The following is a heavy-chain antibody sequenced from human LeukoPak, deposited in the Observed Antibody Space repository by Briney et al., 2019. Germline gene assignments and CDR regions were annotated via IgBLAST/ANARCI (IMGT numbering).Heavy chain of an antibody. CDR2: IGSTGAYI. Sequence: GGSLRLSCAASGFTFSSYSMNWVRQAPGKGLEWLSSIGSTGAYIFYADSVKGRFTISRDNAKNSLSLQMTSLRAEDTAVYYCARDRWELLRSVDYWGQGTLVTVSS. D-gene: IGHD2-15*01. CDR1: GFTFSSYS. J-gene: IGHJ4*02. V-gene: IGHV3-21*01. CDR3: ARDRWELLRSVDY.